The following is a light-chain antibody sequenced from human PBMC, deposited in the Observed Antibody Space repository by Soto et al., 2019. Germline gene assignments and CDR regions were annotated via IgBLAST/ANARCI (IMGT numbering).Light chain of an antibody. CDR1: SSDVGGYHY. Sequence: QSALTQPASVSGSPGQSITISCTGTSSDVGGYHYVSWYQQHPGKAPKIMIYEVSNRPSGVSNRFSGSQSGNTASLTISGLQAEDEADYYCSSYTSSSTLVVFGGGTKLTVL. CDR2: EVS. V-gene: IGLV2-14*01. CDR3: SSYTSSSTLVV. J-gene: IGLJ2*01.